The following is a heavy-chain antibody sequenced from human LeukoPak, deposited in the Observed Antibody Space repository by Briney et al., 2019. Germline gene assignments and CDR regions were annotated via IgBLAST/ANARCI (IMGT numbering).Heavy chain of an antibody. V-gene: IGHV3-23*01. CDR2: ISGSGDST. CDR1: GFTFSSYG. Sequence: GSLRLSCAASGFTFSSYGMHWVRQAPGKGLEWVSSISGSGDSTFYADSVKGRFSISRDNSKNTLYLQVNGLRTEDTAVYYCAKDRLLNCRGDCYIFDYWGQGTVVTVSS. CDR3: AKDRLLNCRGDCYIFDY. J-gene: IGHJ4*02. D-gene: IGHD2-21*02.